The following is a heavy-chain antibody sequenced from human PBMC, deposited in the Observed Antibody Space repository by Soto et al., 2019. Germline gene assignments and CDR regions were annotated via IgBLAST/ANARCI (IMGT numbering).Heavy chain of an antibody. CDR3: ARDKITGLFDY. J-gene: IGHJ4*02. CDR1: GGSFSGYY. D-gene: IGHD2-8*02. CDR2: INHSGST. Sequence: QVQLQQWGAGLLKPSETLSLTCAVYGGSFSGYYWTWIRQPPGTGLEWIGEINHSGSTNYNPSLKRRVTTSVDTSKNQFSLKLTSVPAAAPAVYYCARDKITGLFDYWVQGTLVTVSS. V-gene: IGHV4-34*01.